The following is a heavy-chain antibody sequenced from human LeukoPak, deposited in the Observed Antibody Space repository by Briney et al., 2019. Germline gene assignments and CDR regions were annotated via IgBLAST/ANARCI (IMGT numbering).Heavy chain of an antibody. CDR3: ARDLPGAAVEGTTRGMDV. V-gene: IGHV1-18*01. CDR1: GYIFTSRG. D-gene: IGHD6-19*01. Sequence: ASVKVSCKASGYIFTSRGITWVRQAPGQGLEWMGWISAYNGNTNYAQNVQGRVTVSRDTSTSTAYMELRSLRSDDTAVYFCARDLPGAAVEGTTRGMDVWGQGTTVTVSS. CDR2: ISAYNGNT. J-gene: IGHJ6*02.